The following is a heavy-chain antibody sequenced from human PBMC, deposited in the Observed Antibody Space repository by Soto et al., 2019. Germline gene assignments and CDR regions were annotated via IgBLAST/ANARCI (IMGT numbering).Heavy chain of an antibody. CDR1: GYTFTSYA. D-gene: IGHD3-10*01. CDR2: INAGNGNT. Sequence: QVQLVQSGAEVKKPGASVKVSCKASGYTFTSYAMHWVRQAPGQRLEWMGWINAGNGNTKYSQKFQGRVTITRDTSASTADMELSSLRSEDTAVYYFARGPLLWGDVWGQGTTVTVSS. J-gene: IGHJ6*02. V-gene: IGHV1-3*01. CDR3: ARGPLLWGDV.